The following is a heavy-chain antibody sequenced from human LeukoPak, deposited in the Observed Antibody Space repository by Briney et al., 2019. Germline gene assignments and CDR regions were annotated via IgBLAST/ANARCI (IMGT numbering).Heavy chain of an antibody. CDR3: VRVPLECDT. D-gene: IGHD3-3*01. V-gene: IGHV3-48*01. CDR1: GFSFSSYA. J-gene: IGHJ5*02. Sequence: PGGSLRLSCAASGFSFSSYAMNWVRQAPGKGLEWISYISSSSGTIYYADSVKGRFTISRDNAKNSLYLQMNSLRVDDTAVYYCVRVPLECDTWGQGTLVTVSS. CDR2: ISSSSGTI.